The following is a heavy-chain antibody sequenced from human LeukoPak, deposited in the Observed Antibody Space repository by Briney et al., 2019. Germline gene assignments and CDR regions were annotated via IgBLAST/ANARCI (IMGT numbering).Heavy chain of an antibody. D-gene: IGHD6-13*01. J-gene: IGHJ6*02. CDR3: SRDPAAAGYYYYYNLDV. CDR1: GDIVSSNSAA. CDR2: TYYKSKWYN. V-gene: IGHV6-1*01. Sequence: SQTLSLTCAISGDIVSSNSAAWNWIRQSPSRGLEWLGRTYYKSKWYNDYAISVKSRIIINPDTSKNQFSLQLNSVTPEDTAVYYCSRDPAAAGYYYYYNLDVGGQGTTVTVSS.